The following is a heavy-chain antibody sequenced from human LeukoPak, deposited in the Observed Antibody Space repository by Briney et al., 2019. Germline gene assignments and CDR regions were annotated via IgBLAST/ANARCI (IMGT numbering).Heavy chain of an antibody. CDR2: ISSSGETI. Sequence: QPGGSLRLSCAASGFTFSSFEMNWVRQAPGKGLEWVSDISSSGETIFYADSVRGRFTISRDNAKNSLYLQMNSLRADDTAVYYCAKDLLRWSFDYWGQGTLVTVSS. V-gene: IGHV3-48*03. CDR1: GFTFSSFE. CDR3: AKDLLRWSFDY. J-gene: IGHJ4*02. D-gene: IGHD4-23*01.